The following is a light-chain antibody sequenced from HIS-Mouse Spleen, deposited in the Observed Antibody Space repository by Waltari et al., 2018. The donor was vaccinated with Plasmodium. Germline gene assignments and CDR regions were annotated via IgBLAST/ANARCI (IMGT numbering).Light chain of an antibody. CDR2: EGS. J-gene: IGLJ3*02. V-gene: IGLV2-23*03. CDR3: CSYAGSSTFV. CDR1: SSDVWRYNL. Sequence: QSALTQPASVSGSPGQSITIPCTGTSSDVWRYNLVSWYQQHPGKAPNLLIYEGSKRPAGVANRFSGSKCGKTAALTSSGLQAEDEADYYCCSYAGSSTFVFGGGTKLTVL.